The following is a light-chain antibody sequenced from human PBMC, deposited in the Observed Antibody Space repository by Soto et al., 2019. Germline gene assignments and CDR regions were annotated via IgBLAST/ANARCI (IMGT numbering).Light chain of an antibody. J-gene: IGKJ5*01. CDR1: QGISNN. CDR2: AAS. V-gene: IGKV1-27*01. CDR3: QKYNSVPIT. Sequence: IQMTQSPSSLSASVGDRVTITCRASQGISNNLAWYQQKPGKVPKLLIYAASTLQSGDPSRFSGSGSGTDFTLTISSLQPEDVATYYCQKYNSVPITFGQGTRLEIK.